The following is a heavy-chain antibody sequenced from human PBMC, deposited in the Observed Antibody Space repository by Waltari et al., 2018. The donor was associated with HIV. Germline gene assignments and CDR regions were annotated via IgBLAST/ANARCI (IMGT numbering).Heavy chain of an antibody. CDR1: GFPFTDYF. Sequence: VESEGGVLRHGVSLSLSRAVSGFPFTDYFMSWIRQAPGKGPEYLSYIRSDGLPLFYADSVKGLFSISRYNAKNSLYLQRNSLSPDDTAVYYCAKDYFHRSGYPGHWGQGTLVTVSS. CDR2: IRSDGLPL. J-gene: IGHJ4*02. CDR3: AKDYFHRSGYPGH. V-gene: IGHV3-11*01. D-gene: IGHD3-3*01.